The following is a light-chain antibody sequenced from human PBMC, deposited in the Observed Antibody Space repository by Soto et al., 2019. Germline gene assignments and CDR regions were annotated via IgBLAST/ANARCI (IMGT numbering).Light chain of an antibody. Sequence: QSVLTQPPSASGSPGQSVTISCTGASSDIGGYNYVSWYQHHPGKAPKLMIYVVNKRPSGVPDRFSGAKSGNSASLTVSGLQAEDEADYYCTSYAGSNNLVFGGGTKLTVL. J-gene: IGLJ3*02. V-gene: IGLV2-8*01. CDR2: VVN. CDR3: TSYAGSNNLV. CDR1: SSDIGGYNY.